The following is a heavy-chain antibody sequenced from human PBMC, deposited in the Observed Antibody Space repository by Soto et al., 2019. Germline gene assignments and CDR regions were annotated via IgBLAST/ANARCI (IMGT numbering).Heavy chain of an antibody. CDR3: ASRSGYYDSSGYGLYEY. CDR2: ISAYNGNT. Sequence: QVQLVQSGAEVKKPGASVKVSCKASGYTFTSYGISWVRQAPGQGLEWMGWISAYNGNTNYAQKLQGRVTMTTDTSTSTSYMELRSLRSDDTAVYYCASRSGYYDSSGYGLYEYWGQGTLVTVSS. J-gene: IGHJ4*02. V-gene: IGHV1-18*01. CDR1: GYTFTSYG. D-gene: IGHD3-22*01.